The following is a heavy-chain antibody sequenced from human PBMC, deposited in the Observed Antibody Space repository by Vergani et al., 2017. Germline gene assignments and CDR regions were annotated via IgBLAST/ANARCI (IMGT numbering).Heavy chain of an antibody. V-gene: IGHV4-61*02. J-gene: IGHJ6*03. CDR3: ARELPANYYYFYMDV. CDR1: GASIRSGSYY. Sequence: QVQLQESGPGLVNPSQTLSLTCTVSGASIRSGSYYWSWIRQPPGKTLEWIGRIYTSGRTIYNPSLESRVTLSLDTSKSQFSLKVSSVTAADTAVYFCARELPANYYYFYMDVWGKGTSVTVSS. CDR2: IYTSGRT. D-gene: IGHD2-15*01.